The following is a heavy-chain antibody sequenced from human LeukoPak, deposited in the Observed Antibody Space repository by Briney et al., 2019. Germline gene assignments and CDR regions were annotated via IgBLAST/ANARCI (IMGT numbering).Heavy chain of an antibody. D-gene: IGHD2-21*01. CDR2: RNPTSGDT. Sequence: ASVKVSCKASGYTFSDYDVNWVRQAPGQGLEWMGWRNPTSGDTGYAQKFHGRVTMTRSMSSNTAYMELSTLTSEDTAVYFCARVVMKAFYYYYMDVWGKGTTIIISS. V-gene: IGHV1-8*01. CDR1: GYTFSDYD. J-gene: IGHJ6*03. CDR3: ARVVMKAFYYYYMDV.